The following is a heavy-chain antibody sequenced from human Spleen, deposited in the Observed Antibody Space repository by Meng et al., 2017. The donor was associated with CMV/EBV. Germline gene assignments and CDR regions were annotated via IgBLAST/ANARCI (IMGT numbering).Heavy chain of an antibody. CDR3: ARDSWSYGGNSYNYFDP. Sequence: GSFNDYYWSWIRQSPRQGLEWIGEINDSGSTNYNPSLKSRVTISVDTSTKQFSLNLSSVTAADTAVYYCARDSWSYGGNSYNYFDPWGQGTLVTVSS. D-gene: IGHD4-23*01. CDR2: INDSGST. V-gene: IGHV4-34*01. CDR1: GSFNDYY. J-gene: IGHJ5*02.